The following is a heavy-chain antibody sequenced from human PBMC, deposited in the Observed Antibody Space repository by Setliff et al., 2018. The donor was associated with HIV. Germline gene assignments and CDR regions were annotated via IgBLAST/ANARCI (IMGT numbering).Heavy chain of an antibody. Sequence: ASVKVSCKASGGTFSSYTISWVRQAPGQGLEWMGRIIPILGIANYAQKFQGRVTITADKSTSTAYMELSSLRSEDTAVYYCAGAGDGYKSDYYYYYMDVWGKGTTVTVSS. CDR2: IIPILGIA. CDR3: AGAGDGYKSDYYYYYMDV. V-gene: IGHV1-69*02. J-gene: IGHJ6*03. CDR1: GGTFSSYT. D-gene: IGHD5-12*01.